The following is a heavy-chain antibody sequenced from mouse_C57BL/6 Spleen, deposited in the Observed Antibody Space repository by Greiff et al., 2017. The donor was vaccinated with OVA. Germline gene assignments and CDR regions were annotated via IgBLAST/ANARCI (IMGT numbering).Heavy chain of an antibody. CDR2: IYPRSGNT. CDR3: AREGSNYDY. V-gene: IGHV1-81*01. J-gene: IGHJ2*01. D-gene: IGHD2-5*01. Sequence: QVHVKQSGAELARPGASVKLSCKASGYTFTSYGISWVKQRTGQGLEWIGEIYPRSGNTYYNEKFKGKATLTADKSSSTAYMELRSLTSEDAAVYFCAREGSNYDYWGQGTTLTVSS. CDR1: GYTFTSYG.